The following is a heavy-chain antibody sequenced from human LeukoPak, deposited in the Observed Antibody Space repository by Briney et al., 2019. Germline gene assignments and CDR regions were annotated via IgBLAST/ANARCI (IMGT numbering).Heavy chain of an antibody. D-gene: IGHD3-10*01. J-gene: IGHJ4*02. CDR2: ISSSGSTI. Sequence: GGSLRLSCAASGFTFSSYEMNWVRQAPGKGLEWVSYISSSGSTIYYADSVKDRFTISRDNAKNSLYLQMNSLRAEDTAVYYCARMVRGVLDYWGQGTLVTVSS. V-gene: IGHV3-48*03. CDR1: GFTFSSYE. CDR3: ARMVRGVLDY.